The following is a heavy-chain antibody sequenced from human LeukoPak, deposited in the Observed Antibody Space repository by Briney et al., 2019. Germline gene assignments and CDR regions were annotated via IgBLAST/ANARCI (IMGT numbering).Heavy chain of an antibody. J-gene: IGHJ4*02. CDR1: GFTFDDYA. D-gene: IGHD3-22*01. CDR2: ISGDGGST. CDR3: AKGGYYYDSSWLVY. Sequence: GGSLRLSCAASGFTFDDYAMHWDRQAPGKGLEWVSLISGDGGSTYYADSVKGRFTISRDNSKNSLYLQMNSLRTEDTALYYCAKGGYYYDSSWLVYWGQGTLVTVSS. V-gene: IGHV3-43*02.